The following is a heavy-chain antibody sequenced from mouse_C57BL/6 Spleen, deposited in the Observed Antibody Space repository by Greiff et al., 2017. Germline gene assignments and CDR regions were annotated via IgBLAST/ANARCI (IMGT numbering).Heavy chain of an antibody. CDR1: GYTFTSYW. CDR2: IDPNSGGT. V-gene: IGHV1-72*01. J-gene: IGHJ4*01. Sequence: QVQLQQPGAELVKPGASVKLSCKASGYTFTSYWMHSVKQRPGRGLEWIGRIDPNSGGTKYNEKFKSKATLTVDKPSSTACMQRSSLTSEDSAVYYRSRWGIYYDCDGRAMDDWGQGTSVTVSS. D-gene: IGHD2-4*01. CDR3: SRWGIYYDCDGRAMDD.